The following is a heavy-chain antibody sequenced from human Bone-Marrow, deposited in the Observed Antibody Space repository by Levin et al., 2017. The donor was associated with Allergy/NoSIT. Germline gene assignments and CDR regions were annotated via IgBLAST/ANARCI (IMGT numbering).Heavy chain of an antibody. CDR1: GFTFSSYW. CDR3: ARDDEGGTTFGVVGRYYYYGMDV. V-gene: IGHV3-74*01. J-gene: IGHJ6*02. D-gene: IGHD3-3*01. Sequence: GESLKISCAASGFTFSSYWMHWVRQTPGEGLVWVSRINRDGSRTNYADSVKGRFTMSRDNGKNTLYLQMNSLRDEDTAVYYCARDDEGGTTFGVVGRYYYYGMDVWGQGTTVTVSS. CDR2: INRDGSRT.